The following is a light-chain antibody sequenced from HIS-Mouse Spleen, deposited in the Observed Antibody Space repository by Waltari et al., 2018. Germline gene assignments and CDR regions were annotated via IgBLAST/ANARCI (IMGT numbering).Light chain of an antibody. Sequence: SPSTLSASVGXRVXITCRASQSISSWLAWYQQKPGKAPKLLIYKASSLESGVPSRFSGSGSGTEFTLTISSLQPDDFATYYCQQYNSYPYTFGQGTKLEIK. CDR3: QQYNSYPYT. CDR1: QSISSW. CDR2: KAS. J-gene: IGKJ2*01. V-gene: IGKV1-5*03.